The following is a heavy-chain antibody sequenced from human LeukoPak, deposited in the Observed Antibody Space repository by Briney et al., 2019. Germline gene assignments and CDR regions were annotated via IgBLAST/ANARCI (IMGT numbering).Heavy chain of an antibody. D-gene: IGHD6-19*01. CDR1: GGSISNTY. Sequence: SETLSLTCTVSGGSISNTYWSWIRQPPGKGLEWIGYIYYSGSTDYNPSLRSRVTISVDMSKNQFSLKLSSVTAADTAVYYCARFSSGYYLYYFDYWGQGTLVTVSS. J-gene: IGHJ4*02. V-gene: IGHV4-59*01. CDR3: ARFSSGYYLYYFDY. CDR2: IYYSGST.